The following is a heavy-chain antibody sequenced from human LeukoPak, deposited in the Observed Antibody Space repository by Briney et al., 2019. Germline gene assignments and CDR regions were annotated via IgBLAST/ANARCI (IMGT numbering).Heavy chain of an antibody. CDR2: INHSGST. J-gene: IGHJ4*02. Sequence: SETLSLTCAVHGASCSGYYWSWIRQPPGKGLEWIGEINHSGSTNYNPSLKSRVTISVDTSKNQFSLKLSSVTAADTAVYYCARGRRGSGSYYPFSFVFDYWGQGTLVTVSS. D-gene: IGHD3-10*01. CDR3: ARGRRGSGSYYPFSFVFDY. CDR1: GASCSGYY. V-gene: IGHV4-34*01.